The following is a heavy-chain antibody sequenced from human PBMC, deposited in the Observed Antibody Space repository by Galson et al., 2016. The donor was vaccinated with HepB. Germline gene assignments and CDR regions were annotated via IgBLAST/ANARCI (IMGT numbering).Heavy chain of an antibody. CDR3: AKDMGVEFVGNSLGMGV. J-gene: IGHJ6*02. CDR2: ISWNSGSR. D-gene: IGHD3-10*01. V-gene: IGHV3-9*01. Sequence: SLRLSCAASGFTFDECAMHWVRQAPGKGLEWVSGISWNSGSRGYGDSVKGRFTISRDNAKNSLYLQMNSLRFEDTAFYYCAKDMGVEFVGNSLGMGVWGQGTTVTVSS. CDR1: GFTFDECA.